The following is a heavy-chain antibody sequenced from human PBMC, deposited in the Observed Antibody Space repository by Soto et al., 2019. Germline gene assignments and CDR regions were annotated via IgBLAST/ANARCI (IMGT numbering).Heavy chain of an antibody. CDR1: GGSISSGGNY. CDR2: IYYSGST. V-gene: IGHV4-31*03. CDR3: ARLKRDIVVVHDAFDX. D-gene: IGHD2-15*01. Sequence: SETLSVTCTVSGGSISSGGNYWSWIRQHPGKGLEGIGYIYYSGSTYYNPSLKSRVTISVDTSKNQFSLKLSFVTAADTAVYYCARLKRDIVVVHDAFDXWGQGTMVTVS. J-gene: IGHJ3*02.